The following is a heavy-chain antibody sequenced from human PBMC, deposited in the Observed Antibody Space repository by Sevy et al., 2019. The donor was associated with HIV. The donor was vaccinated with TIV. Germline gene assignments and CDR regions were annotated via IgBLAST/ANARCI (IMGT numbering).Heavy chain of an antibody. CDR1: GFTFSNHA. Sequence: GGSLRLSCAVSGFTFSNHAMSWVRQAPGKGLEWVSGISGSGGSTHFADSVKGGFTISRDNSKNTLYLQMKSLRAEDTAVYYCAKDSEHSGVNYVDCWGQGTLVTVSS. CDR3: AKDSEHSGVNYVDC. V-gene: IGHV3-23*01. D-gene: IGHD2-21*01. J-gene: IGHJ4*02. CDR2: ISGSGGST.